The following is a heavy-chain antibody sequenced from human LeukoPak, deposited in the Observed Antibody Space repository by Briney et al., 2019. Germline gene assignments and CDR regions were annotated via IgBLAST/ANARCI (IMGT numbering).Heavy chain of an antibody. J-gene: IGHJ4*02. V-gene: IGHV3-74*01. CDR1: GFTFSYNW. D-gene: IGHD3-10*01. Sequence: QPGGSLRLSCAASGFTFSYNWMHWVRQAPGKGLVWVSRISSDGRTTHYADSVKGRFTISRDSAKNTLFLQMNDLRAEDTAVYYCLGYYSGSPDWGQGTLVTVSS. CDR3: LGYYSGSPD. CDR2: ISSDGRTT.